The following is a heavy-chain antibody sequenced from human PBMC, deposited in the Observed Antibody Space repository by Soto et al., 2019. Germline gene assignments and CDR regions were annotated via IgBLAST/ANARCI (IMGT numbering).Heavy chain of an antibody. D-gene: IGHD1-20*01. CDR2: IYEIGRT. V-gene: IGHV4-4*02. Sequence: SETLSLPCAVSRASIGDTYWWRRVRQAPGKGLEWIGEIYEIGRTNYNSSLDSRVTISVDKSKHEFSLHLISLTASAPAVYSWARSSLSTMSYNFREPWCQGVLVTVSS. J-gene: IGHJ5*02. CDR3: ARSSLSTMSYNFREP. CDR1: RASIGDTYW.